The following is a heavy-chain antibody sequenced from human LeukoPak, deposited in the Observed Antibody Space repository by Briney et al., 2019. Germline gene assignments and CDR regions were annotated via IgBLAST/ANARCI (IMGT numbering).Heavy chain of an antibody. CDR1: GDSISSGGYS. Sequence: PSETLSLTCAVSGDSISSGGYSWGWIRQPPGKGLEWIGHIYHSGSTYYNPSLKSRVTISVDRSKNQFSLKLSSVTAADTAVYYCARVNILLGGGFDYWGQGTLVTVSS. D-gene: IGHD3-16*01. CDR2: IYHSGST. J-gene: IGHJ4*02. CDR3: ARVNILLGGGFDY. V-gene: IGHV4-30-2*01.